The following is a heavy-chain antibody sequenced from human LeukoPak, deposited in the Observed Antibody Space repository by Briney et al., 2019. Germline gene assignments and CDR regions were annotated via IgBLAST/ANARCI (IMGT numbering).Heavy chain of an antibody. D-gene: IGHD2-15*01. J-gene: IGHJ2*01. CDR1: GGSISNYY. CDR2: VYYSGNT. Sequence: SETLSLTCTVSGGSISNYYWSWLRQPPGEGLEWIGYVYYSGNTNYNPSLKSRVTMSVDTSKNQFSLRLNSVTAADTALYYCARDPRGADYWYFDLWGRGTLVTVSS. V-gene: IGHV4-59*13. CDR3: ARDPRGADYWYFDL.